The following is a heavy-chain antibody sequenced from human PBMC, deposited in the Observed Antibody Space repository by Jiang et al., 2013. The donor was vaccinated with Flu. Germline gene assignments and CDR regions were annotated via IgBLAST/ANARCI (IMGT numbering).Heavy chain of an antibody. V-gene: IGHV4-34*01. CDR3: ARGRHAITRVVGY. CDR1: GGSFSGYY. Sequence: GLVKPSETLSLTCAVYGGSFSGYYWSWIRQPPGKGLDWIGEITHTGNTNYNPSLKSRVTISVDTSKNQFSLKLSSVTAADTAVYYCARGRHAITRVVGYWGQGTLVTVSS. CDR2: ITHTGNT. J-gene: IGHJ4*02. D-gene: IGHD2-21*01.